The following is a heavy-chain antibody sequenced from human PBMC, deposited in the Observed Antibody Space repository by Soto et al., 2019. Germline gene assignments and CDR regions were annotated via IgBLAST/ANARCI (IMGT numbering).Heavy chain of an antibody. CDR1: GFTFSDYY. V-gene: IGHV3-11*01. CDR3: ARVPYGSDLHYFDY. J-gene: IGHJ4*02. D-gene: IGHD3-10*01. CDR2: ITRSAFTI. Sequence: GGSLRLSCAASGFTFSDYYMSWIRQAPGKGLQWVSYITRSAFTIYYADSVKGRFTISRDNAKNSLYLQMHSLRAEDTAVYYCARVPYGSDLHYFDYWGQGTLVTVPQ.